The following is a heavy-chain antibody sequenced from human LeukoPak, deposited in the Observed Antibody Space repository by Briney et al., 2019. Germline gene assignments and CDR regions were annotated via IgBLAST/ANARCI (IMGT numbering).Heavy chain of an antibody. Sequence: ASVKVSCKASGGTFSSYAISWVRQAPGQGLEWMGGIIPIFGTANYAQKFQGRVTITADKSTSTAYMELSSLRSEDTAVYYCARVRSSTSLGWFDPWGQGTLVTVSS. CDR2: IIPIFGTA. J-gene: IGHJ5*02. CDR3: ARVRSSTSLGWFDP. D-gene: IGHD2-2*01. V-gene: IGHV1-69*06. CDR1: GGTFSSYA.